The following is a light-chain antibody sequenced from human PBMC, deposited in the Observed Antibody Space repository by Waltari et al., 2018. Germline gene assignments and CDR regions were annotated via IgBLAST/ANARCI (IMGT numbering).Light chain of an antibody. CDR3: QQYVSSPGT. CDR1: QSLSGSY. J-gene: IGKJ1*01. V-gene: IGKV3-20*01. Sequence: EIVLPQSPGTLSLSPGERSTLSCRASQSLSGSYLAWYQQKPGQTPRLLIYGASSRATGIPDRFSGSGSGTDFTLTISRLEPEDFAVYYCQQYVSSPGTFGQGTKVEIK. CDR2: GAS.